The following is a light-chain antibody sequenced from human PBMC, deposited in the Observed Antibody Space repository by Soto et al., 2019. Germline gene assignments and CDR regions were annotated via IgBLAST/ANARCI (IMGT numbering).Light chain of an antibody. Sequence: QSVLTQPPSASGTPGQRVTISCSGSSSNIGSNYVYWYQQLPGTAPKLLIYRNNQRPSGVPDRFSGSKSGTSASLAISGLRSEDKADYYCAAWDDSLSGHWVFGGGTKLTVL. CDR3: AAWDDSLSGHWV. J-gene: IGLJ3*02. V-gene: IGLV1-47*01. CDR2: RNN. CDR1: SSNIGSNY.